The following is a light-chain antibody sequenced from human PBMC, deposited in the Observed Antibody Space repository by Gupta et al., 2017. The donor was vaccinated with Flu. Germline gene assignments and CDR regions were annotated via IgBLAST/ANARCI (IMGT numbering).Light chain of an antibody. J-gene: IGLJ3*02. V-gene: IGLV1-44*01. Sequence: SSNIGSSTVSWYQQLPGSNPKLLMYNKSKRPSGVPDGCSGSKNGTTASLAICGLQPEEEADYYCATWDDGRNGWVFGGGTKLTVL. CDR3: ATWDDGRNGWV. CDR1: SSNIGSST. CDR2: NKS.